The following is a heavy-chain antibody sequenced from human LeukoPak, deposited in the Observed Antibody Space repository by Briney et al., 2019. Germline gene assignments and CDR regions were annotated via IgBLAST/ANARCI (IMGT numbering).Heavy chain of an antibody. CDR2: ISGSDGST. CDR1: GFTFSSYA. CDR3: ARDLQVVGYYYYGMDV. D-gene: IGHD4-11*01. Sequence: GGSLRLSCAASGFTFSSYAMSWVRQAPGKGLEWVSAISGSDGSTYYADSVKGRFTISRDNSKNTLYLQMNSLRAEDTAVYYCARDLQVVGYYYYGMDVWGQGTTVTVSS. J-gene: IGHJ6*02. V-gene: IGHV3-23*01.